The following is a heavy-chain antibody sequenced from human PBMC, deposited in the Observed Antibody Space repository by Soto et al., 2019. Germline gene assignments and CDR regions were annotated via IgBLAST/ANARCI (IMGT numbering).Heavy chain of an antibody. D-gene: IGHD3-22*01. J-gene: IGHJ5*02. Sequence: SGPTLVNPTQTLTLTCSFSGFSLSVYGVRVIWFRQPPGETLEWLALIHWNDDKRYSPYLKSRLTITKDTSKNQVVLTLTNLDPLDTGTYFCAHTKDSSGLLKSWGQGILVTVSS. CDR3: AHTKDSSGLLKS. V-gene: IGHV2-5*01. CDR1: GFSLSVYGVR. CDR2: IHWNDDK.